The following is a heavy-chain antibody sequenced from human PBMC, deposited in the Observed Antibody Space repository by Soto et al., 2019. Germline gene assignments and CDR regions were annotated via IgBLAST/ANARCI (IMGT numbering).Heavy chain of an antibody. CDR1: GYTFTGYY. CDR2: INPNSGGT. D-gene: IGHD6-13*01. Sequence: ASVKVSCKASGYTFTGYYMHWVRQAPGQGLEWMGWINPNSGGTNYAQKFQGWVTMTRDTSISTAYMELSRLRSDDTAVYYCGRTESKSPEGIAAPYYFDYWGQGTLVTVSS. J-gene: IGHJ4*02. CDR3: GRTESKSPEGIAAPYYFDY. V-gene: IGHV1-2*04.